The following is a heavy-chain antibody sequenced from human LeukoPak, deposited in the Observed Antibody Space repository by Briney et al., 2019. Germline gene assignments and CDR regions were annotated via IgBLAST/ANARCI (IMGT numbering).Heavy chain of an antibody. D-gene: IGHD2-15*01. CDR1: GFTFSSYA. CDR3: AKEPMAASNYYYYYMDV. Sequence: GGSLRLSCAASGFTFSSYAMHWVRQAPGKGLEWVAVISYDGSNKYYADSVKGRFTISRDNSKNTLYLQMNSLRAEDTAVYYCAKEPMAASNYYYYYMDVWGKGTTVTVSS. V-gene: IGHV3-30*04. CDR2: ISYDGSNK. J-gene: IGHJ6*03.